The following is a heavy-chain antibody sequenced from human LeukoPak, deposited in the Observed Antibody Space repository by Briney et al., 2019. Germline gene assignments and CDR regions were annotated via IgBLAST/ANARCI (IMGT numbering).Heavy chain of an antibody. Sequence: PSETLSLTRAVYGGSFSRYYWSWIRQPPGKGLEWIGNIFYSGGTYYSPSLTSRVTISLDTSRNQFSLKLNSVTAADTAVYYCAKSNGYGLVDIWGQGTMVTVSS. CDR2: IFYSGGT. D-gene: IGHD3-10*01. J-gene: IGHJ3*02. CDR3: AKSNGYGLVDI. CDR1: GGSFSRYY. V-gene: IGHV4-34*12.